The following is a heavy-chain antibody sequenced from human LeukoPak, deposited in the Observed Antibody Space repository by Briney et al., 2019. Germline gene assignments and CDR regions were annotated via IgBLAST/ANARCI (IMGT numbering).Heavy chain of an antibody. CDR2: INCTTGDT. CDR1: GYTFTDYY. CDR3: AREIAATGAAVDY. J-gene: IGHJ4*02. D-gene: IGHD6-13*01. Sequence: ASVRVSCKASGYTFTDYYIHWVRQAPRQGLEWMGRINCTTGDTRSAQKFQGRVTMTRDTSISTAYMQLSSLRSDDTAVYYCAREIAATGAAVDYWGQGILVTVSS. V-gene: IGHV1-2*06.